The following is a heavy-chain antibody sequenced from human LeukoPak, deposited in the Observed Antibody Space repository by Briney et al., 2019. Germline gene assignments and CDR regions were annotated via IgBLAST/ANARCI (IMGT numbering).Heavy chain of an antibody. V-gene: IGHV3-21*01. CDR2: ISSSSSYT. CDR1: GFTFSSYS. CDR3: ARRCSGGSCYSFDY. D-gene: IGHD2-15*01. Sequence: GGSLRLSCAASGFTFSSYSMNWVRQAPGKGLEWVSSISSSSSYTYYADSVKGRFTISRDNAKNSLYLQMNSLRAEDTAVYYCARRCSGGSCYSFDYWGQGTLVTVSS. J-gene: IGHJ4*02.